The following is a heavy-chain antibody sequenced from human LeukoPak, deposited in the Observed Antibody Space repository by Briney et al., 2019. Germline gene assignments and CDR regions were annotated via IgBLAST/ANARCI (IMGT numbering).Heavy chain of an antibody. CDR2: INPNSGGT. Sequence: GASVKVACKTSGYTFSAFYIHWVRQAPGQGLEWMGWINPNSGGTNYAQKFQGRVTMTRDKSSSTAYMELSSLTSDDTAVFYCARVFSNYANTAAYFQHWGQGTLVTVSS. V-gene: IGHV1-2*02. J-gene: IGHJ1*01. CDR1: GYTFSAFY. D-gene: IGHD4-11*01. CDR3: ARVFSNYANTAAYFQH.